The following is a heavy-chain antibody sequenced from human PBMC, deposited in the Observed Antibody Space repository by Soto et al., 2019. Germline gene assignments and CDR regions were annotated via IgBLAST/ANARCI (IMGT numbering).Heavy chain of an antibody. Sequence: GASVKVSCKASGYTFTGYYIHWVRQAPGQGHEWMGWINPNSGGTNYAQKFQGWVTVTRDTSISTAYMELRRLKSDDTAVYYCARGSHIYCSSATCSHDVFDIWGQGTMVTVSS. CDR3: ARGSHIYCSSATCSHDVFDI. CDR1: GYTFTGYY. J-gene: IGHJ3*02. CDR2: INPNSGGT. D-gene: IGHD2-2*01. V-gene: IGHV1-2*04.